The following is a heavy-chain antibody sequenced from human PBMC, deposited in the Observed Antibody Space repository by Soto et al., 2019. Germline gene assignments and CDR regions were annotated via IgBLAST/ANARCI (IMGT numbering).Heavy chain of an antibody. V-gene: IGHV1-69*13. J-gene: IGHJ4*02. CDR3: ARPRTGDRGEGSYFDY. CDR1: GGTFSSYA. CDR2: IIPIFGTA. D-gene: IGHD7-27*01. Sequence: ASVKVSCKASGGTFSSYAISWVRQAPGQGLEWMGGIIPIFGTANYAQKFQGRVTITADESTSTAYMELSSLRSEDTAVYYCARPRTGDRGEGSYFDYWGQGTLVTVSS.